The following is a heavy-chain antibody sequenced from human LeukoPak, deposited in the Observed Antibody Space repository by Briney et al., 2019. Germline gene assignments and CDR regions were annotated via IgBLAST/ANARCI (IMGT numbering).Heavy chain of an antibody. CDR3: ARGDIVVVVAATLCY. J-gene: IGHJ4*02. D-gene: IGHD2-15*01. CDR2: INPSGGST. CDR1: GYTLTSYY. V-gene: IGHV1-46*01. Sequence: ASVKVSCKASGYTLTSYYMHWVRQAPGQGLEWMGIINPSGGSTSYAQKFQGRVTMTRDTSTSTVYMELSSLRSEDTAVYYCARGDIVVVVAATLCYWGQGTLVTVSS.